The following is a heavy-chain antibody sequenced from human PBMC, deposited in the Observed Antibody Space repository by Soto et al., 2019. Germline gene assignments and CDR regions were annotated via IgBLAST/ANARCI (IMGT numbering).Heavy chain of an antibody. D-gene: IGHD1-26*01. CDR3: ATIGSDYGYYYYGMDV. CDR1: GYTFTSYD. V-gene: IGHV1-8*01. CDR2: MNTNSGNT. J-gene: IGHJ6*02. Sequence: QVQLVQSGAEVKKPGASVKVSCKASGYTFTSYDINWVRQATGQWLEWMGWMNTNSGNTGYAQKFQGRVTMTRNTSISTADMELSRLRSEDTAVYYCATIGSDYGYYYYGMDVWGQGTTVTVSS.